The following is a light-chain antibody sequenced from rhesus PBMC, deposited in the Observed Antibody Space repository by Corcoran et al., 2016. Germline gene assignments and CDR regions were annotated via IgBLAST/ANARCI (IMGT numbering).Light chain of an antibody. J-gene: IGKJ2*01. CDR2: EAS. CDR3: QHYYNTPYS. CDR1: QGITKD. V-gene: IGKV1-21*01. Sequence: DIQMTQSPSSLSASVGDRVTITCRASQGITKDLAWYQQNPGETPKLLIYEASSLQSGIPSRFSGSGSGTDLTLTISSLQSEDFATYYCQHYYNTPYSFGQGTKVEIK.